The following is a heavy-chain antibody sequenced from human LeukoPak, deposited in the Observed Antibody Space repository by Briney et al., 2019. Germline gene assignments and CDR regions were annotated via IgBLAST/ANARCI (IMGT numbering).Heavy chain of an antibody. D-gene: IGHD5-24*01. CDR3: ANRGDY. CDR1: GFTFKDYA. Sequence: PGGSLRLSCAASGFTFKDYAMHWVRQAPGKGLEWVSGISWNSGSIGYADSVKGRFTISRDNAKNSLYLQMNSLRAEDTALYYCANRGDYWGQGTLVAVSS. V-gene: IGHV3-9*01. CDR2: ISWNSGSI. J-gene: IGHJ4*02.